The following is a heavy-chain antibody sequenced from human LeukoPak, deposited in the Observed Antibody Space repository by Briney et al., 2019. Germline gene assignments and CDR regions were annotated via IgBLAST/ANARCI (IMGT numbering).Heavy chain of an antibody. V-gene: IGHV1-3*01. CDR1: GYTFTSYA. J-gene: IGHJ5*02. CDR3: ARATSGIAVAGKVSNWFDP. Sequence: VSVKVSCKASGYTFTSYAMHWVRLAPGQRLEWMRWINAGNGNTKYSQKFQGRVTITRDTSASTAYMELSSLRSEDTAVYYCARATSGIAVAGKVSNWFDPWGQGTLVTVSS. CDR2: INAGNGNT. D-gene: IGHD6-19*01.